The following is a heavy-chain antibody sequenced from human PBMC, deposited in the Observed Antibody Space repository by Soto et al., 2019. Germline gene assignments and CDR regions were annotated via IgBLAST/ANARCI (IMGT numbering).Heavy chain of an antibody. CDR1: GFSVSSNY. CDR2: IYSGGNT. Sequence: EVQLVESGGGLIQPGGSLRLSCAASGFSVSSNYMSWVRQAPGKGLEWVSVIYSGGNTHYADSVKGRFTISRDKSRNTPYLQMNSLRAEETAVYYGARDSTWIPYYHYGMDVWGQGTKVTVSS. CDR3: ARDSTWIPYYHYGMDV. D-gene: IGHD5-18*01. V-gene: IGHV3-53*01. J-gene: IGHJ6*02.